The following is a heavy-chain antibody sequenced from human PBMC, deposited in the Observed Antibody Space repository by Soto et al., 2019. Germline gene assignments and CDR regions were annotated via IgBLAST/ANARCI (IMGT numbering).Heavy chain of an antibody. Sequence: EVQLVESGGGLVEPGGSLRLSCAASGFTFSRYYMNWVRQAPGKGLEWVSSISTTSSYTHYADSLKGRFTISRDNAKKLLYLQMNSLRAEDTAGYYCARDDGLSSTHLKAFDLGGQGTKVNFSS. D-gene: IGHD2-2*01. CDR2: ISTTSSYT. V-gene: IGHV3-21*02. CDR1: GFTFSRYY. CDR3: ARDDGLSSTHLKAFDL. J-gene: IGHJ3*01.